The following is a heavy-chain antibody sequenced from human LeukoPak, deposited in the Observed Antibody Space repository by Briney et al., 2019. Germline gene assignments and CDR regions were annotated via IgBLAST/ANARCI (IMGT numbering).Heavy chain of an antibody. CDR3: ARDLLRVSDY. J-gene: IGHJ4*02. CDR1: GFTFTSYG. Sequence: GGSLRLSCAASGFTFTSYGMHWVRQAPGKGLEWVAVISSDGSNKYYADSVKGRFTISRDNSKNTVYLQMNSLRAEDTAVYYCARDLLRVSDYWGQGTLVTVSS. D-gene: IGHD2-15*01. CDR2: ISSDGSNK. V-gene: IGHV3-30*03.